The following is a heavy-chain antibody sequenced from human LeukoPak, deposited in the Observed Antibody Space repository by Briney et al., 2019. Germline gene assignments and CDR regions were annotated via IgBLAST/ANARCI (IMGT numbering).Heavy chain of an antibody. V-gene: IGHV3-23*01. CDR2: ISGSGGST. J-gene: IGHJ6*03. D-gene: IGHD2-2*01. CDR1: GFTFSSDA. CDR3: AKEGYCGSTICFRYMDV. Sequence: GGSLRLSCVASGFTFSSDAMSWVRQAPGKGLEWVSTISGSGGSTYYADSVKGRFTISRDNSKNTLCLQMNSLGAEDTAVYYCAKEGYCGSTICFRYMDVWGKGTTVTVSS.